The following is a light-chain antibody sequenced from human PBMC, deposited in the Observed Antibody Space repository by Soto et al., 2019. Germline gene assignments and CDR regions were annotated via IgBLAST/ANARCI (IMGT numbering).Light chain of an antibody. V-gene: IGLV1-44*01. J-gene: IGLJ1*01. CDR3: AAWDDSLNGLV. Sequence: QSVLTQPPSASGTPGQRVTISCSGSSSNIGSNTVNWYQQLPGTAPKLLMYNNNQRPSGVPDRFSGSKSGTSASLAISGLQSEDEDDYYCAAWDDSLNGLVFGTGTKLTVL. CDR1: SSNIGSNT. CDR2: NNN.